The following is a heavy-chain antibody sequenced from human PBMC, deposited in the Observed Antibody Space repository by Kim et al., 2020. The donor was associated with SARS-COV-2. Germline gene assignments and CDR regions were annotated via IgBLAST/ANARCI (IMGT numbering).Heavy chain of an antibody. V-gene: IGHV1-18*01. D-gene: IGHD6-6*01. CDR2: ISAYNGYT. Sequence: ASVKVSCKTSGYTFTNFGITWVRQAPGQGLEWMGWISAYNGYTKYAEKLQDRVTMTTYTSTSTAYMELGRLSSDDTAVYYCARDRIAPRRAPGYWGQGTLVTVSS. CDR3: ARDRIAPRRAPGY. CDR1: GYTFTNFG. J-gene: IGHJ4*02.